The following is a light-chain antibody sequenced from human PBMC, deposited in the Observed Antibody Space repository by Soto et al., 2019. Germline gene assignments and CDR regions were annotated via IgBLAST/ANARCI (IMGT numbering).Light chain of an antibody. CDR1: SSDVGGYNY. CDR2: EVS. CDR3: SSYTRSSTLV. J-gene: IGLJ1*01. Sequence: QSALTQPASVSGSPGQSITISCTGTSSDVGGYNYVSWYQQHPGKAPKLMSYEVSNRPSGVSNRFSGSKSGNTASLTISGLQADDEAHYYCSSYTRSSTLVFGTGTKLTVL. V-gene: IGLV2-14*01.